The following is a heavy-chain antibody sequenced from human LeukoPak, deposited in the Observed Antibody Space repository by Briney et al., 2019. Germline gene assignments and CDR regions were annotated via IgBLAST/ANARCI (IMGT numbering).Heavy chain of an antibody. CDR3: ARHTRPGCGGSENAFDI. CDR2: INHSGST. V-gene: IGHV4-34*01. Sequence: SETLSLTCAVYGGSFSGYYWSWIRQPPGKGLEWIGEINHSGSTNYNPSLKSRVTISADTSNNQFSLNLSSVTATDTAVYYCARHTRPGCGGSENAFDIWGQGTMVTVSS. CDR1: GGSFSGYY. J-gene: IGHJ3*02. D-gene: IGHD2-15*01.